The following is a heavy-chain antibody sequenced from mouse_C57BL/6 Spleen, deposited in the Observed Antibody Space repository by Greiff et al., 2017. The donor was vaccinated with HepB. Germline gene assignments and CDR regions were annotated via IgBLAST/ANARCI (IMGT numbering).Heavy chain of an antibody. V-gene: IGHV1-50*01. CDR3: AIRSGHYYGSSLDY. D-gene: IGHD1-1*01. CDR2: IDPSDSYT. CDR1: GYTFTSYW. J-gene: IGHJ2*01. Sequence: QVQLQQPGAELVKPGASVKLSCKASGYTFTSYWMQWVKQRPGQGLEWIGEIDPSDSYTNYNQKFKGKATLTVDKSSSTAYMQLSSLTSEDSAVYYCAIRSGHYYGSSLDYWGQGTTLTVSS.